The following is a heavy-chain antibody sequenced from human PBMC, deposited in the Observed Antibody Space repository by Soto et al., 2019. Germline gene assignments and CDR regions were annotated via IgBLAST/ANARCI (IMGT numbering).Heavy chain of an antibody. CDR3: AKGYAWGSYRPSMDV. Sequence: QGQLGESGGGLAKPGGSLRLSCAASGFTFSDYYMSWIRQAPGKGLEWVSYISSSGTTIYYADSVKGRFTISRDNARNSLFLQMNSLRAEDTAVYYCAKGYAWGSYRPSMDVWGHGTTVTVSS. D-gene: IGHD3-16*02. V-gene: IGHV3-11*01. J-gene: IGHJ6*02. CDR1: GFTFSDYY. CDR2: ISSSGTTI.